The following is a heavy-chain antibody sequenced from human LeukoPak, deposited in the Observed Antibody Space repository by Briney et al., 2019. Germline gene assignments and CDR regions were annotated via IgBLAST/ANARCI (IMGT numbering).Heavy chain of an antibody. CDR1: GFIFSHYG. CDR2: IQNDASTE. Sequence: GGSLRLSCAASGFIFSHYGMHWVRQAPGKGLEWVAVIQNDASTENFADSVKGRFTISRDNSKNTVFLQMNSLGVEDTAVYYCARELSQIVWGGLDYGGQGTLVSVPS. J-gene: IGHJ4*02. D-gene: IGHD2-21*01. V-gene: IGHV3-33*05. CDR3: ARELSQIVWGGLDY.